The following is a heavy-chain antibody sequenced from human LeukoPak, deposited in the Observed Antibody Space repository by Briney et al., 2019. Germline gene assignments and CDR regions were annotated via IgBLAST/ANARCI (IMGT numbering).Heavy chain of an antibody. CDR3: ARDIGSGWYGDAFDI. V-gene: IGHV1-18*01. J-gene: IGHJ3*02. D-gene: IGHD6-19*01. CDR2: ISAYNGNT. CDR1: GYTFTSYG. Sequence: ASVKVSCKASGYTFTSYGISWVRQAPGRGLEWMGWISAYNGNTNYAQKLQGRVTMTTDTSTSTAYMELRSLRSDDTAVYYCARDIGSGWYGDAFDIWGQGTMVTVSS.